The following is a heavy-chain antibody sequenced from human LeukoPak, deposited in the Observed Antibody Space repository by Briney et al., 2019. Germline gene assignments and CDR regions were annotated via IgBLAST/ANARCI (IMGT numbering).Heavy chain of an antibody. Sequence: ASVNLSCKASVYTFTVYYMHGVRQAPGQGLEWMGGINPNSGGTNYAQKFQGSVTMTRDTSISTAYMELSRLRSDDTAVYYCARRPHRLAAGWFDPWGQGTLVTVSS. CDR2: INPNSGGT. D-gene: IGHD3-9*01. J-gene: IGHJ5*02. V-gene: IGHV1-2*02. CDR1: VYTFTVYY. CDR3: ARRPHRLAAGWFDP.